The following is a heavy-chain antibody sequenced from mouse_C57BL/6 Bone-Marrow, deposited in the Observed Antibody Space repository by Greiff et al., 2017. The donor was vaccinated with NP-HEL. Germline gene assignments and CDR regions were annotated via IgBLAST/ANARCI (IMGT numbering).Heavy chain of an antibody. D-gene: IGHD1-1*01. CDR3: TADITTVVATDFDY. CDR2: IRLKSDNYAT. Sequence: EVKLQESGGGLVQPGGSMKLSCVASGFTFSNYWMNWVRQSPEKGLEWVAQIRLKSDNYATHYAESVKGRFTISRDDSKSSVYLQMNNLRAEDTGIYYCTADITTVVATDFDYWGQGTTLTVSS. CDR1: GFTFSNYW. J-gene: IGHJ2*01. V-gene: IGHV6-3*01.